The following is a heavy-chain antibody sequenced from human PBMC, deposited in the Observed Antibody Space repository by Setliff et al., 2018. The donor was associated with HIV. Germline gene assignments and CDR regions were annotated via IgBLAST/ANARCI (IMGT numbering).Heavy chain of an antibody. CDR1: GGSVSDSNVY. CDR2: IYYDGSA. D-gene: IGHD1-26*01. Sequence: SETLSLTCSVSGGSVSDSNVYWNWIRQSPGKGLEWIGNIYYDGSAYYNPSLKSRVTILIDTSTNQFSLRAEDMAVYYCARDSSSRDQTTVGFDYWGQGMLVTVSS. J-gene: IGHJ4*02. V-gene: IGHV4-39*07. CDR3: ARDSSSRDQTTVGFDY.